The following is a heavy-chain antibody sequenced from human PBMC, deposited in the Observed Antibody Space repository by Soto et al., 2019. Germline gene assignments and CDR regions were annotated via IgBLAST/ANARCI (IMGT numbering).Heavy chain of an antibody. Sequence: EVQLVESGGGLVQPGGSLRLSCAASGFTVSSNYMSWVRQAPGKGLEWVSVIYSGGSTYYADSVTGRFTISRDNSKNTLYLQMNSLRAEDTAVYYCARVFGSRWLFDYWGQGTLVTVSS. CDR2: IYSGGST. CDR1: GFTVSSNY. D-gene: IGHD6-13*01. V-gene: IGHV3-66*01. J-gene: IGHJ4*02. CDR3: ARVFGSRWLFDY.